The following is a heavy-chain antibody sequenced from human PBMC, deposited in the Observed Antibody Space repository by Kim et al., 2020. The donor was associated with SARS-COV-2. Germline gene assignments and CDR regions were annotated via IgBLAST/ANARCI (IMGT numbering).Heavy chain of an antibody. D-gene: IGHD1-26*01. J-gene: IGHJ4*02. Sequence: GGSLRLSCAASGFTFSSYGMHWVRQAPGKGLEWVADISYDGSNKYYADSVKGRFTISRDNSENTLYLQMNSLRAEDTAVYYCARDRAASGSTRGPVDNWGQGTLVTVSS. CDR3: ARDRAASGSTRGPVDN. CDR2: ISYDGSNK. V-gene: IGHV3-33*05. CDR1: GFTFSSYG.